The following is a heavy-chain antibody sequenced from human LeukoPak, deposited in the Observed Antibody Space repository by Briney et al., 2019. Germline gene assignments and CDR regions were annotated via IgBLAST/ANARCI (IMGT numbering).Heavy chain of an antibody. V-gene: IGHV3-21*04. CDR3: AKDMGYYYDSSGYCDY. J-gene: IGHJ4*02. Sequence: GGSLRLSCAASGFTFSSYSMNWVRQAPGKGLEWVSSISSSSSYIYYADSVKGRFTISRDNAKNSLYLQMNSLRAEDTALYYCAKDMGYYYDSSGYCDYWGQGTLVTVSS. CDR2: ISSSSSYI. D-gene: IGHD3-22*01. CDR1: GFTFSSYS.